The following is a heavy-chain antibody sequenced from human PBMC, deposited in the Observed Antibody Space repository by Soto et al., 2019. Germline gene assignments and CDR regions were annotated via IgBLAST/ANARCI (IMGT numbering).Heavy chain of an antibody. Sequence: GGSLRLSCAASGFTFSSYAMSWVRQAPGKGLEWVSAISGSGGSTYYADSVKGRFPIARDNSKNTLYLQMNSLRAEDTAVYSCAKDQAYYDILTGYYSDYWGQGTLVTVSS. D-gene: IGHD3-9*01. CDR2: ISGSGGST. CDR1: GFTFSSYA. V-gene: IGHV3-23*01. J-gene: IGHJ4*02. CDR3: AKDQAYYDILTGYYSDY.